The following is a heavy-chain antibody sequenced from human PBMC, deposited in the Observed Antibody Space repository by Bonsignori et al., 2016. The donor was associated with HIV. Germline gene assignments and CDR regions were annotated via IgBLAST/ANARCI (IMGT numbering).Heavy chain of an antibody. V-gene: IGHV3-21*01. CDR3: AREDEGLLRYYYYYYYMDV. Sequence: VRQAPGKGLEWVSSISSSSSYIYYADSVKGRFTISRDNAKNSLYLQMNSLRAEDTAVYYCAREDEGLLRYYYYYYYMDVWGKGTTVTVSS. J-gene: IGHJ6*03. D-gene: IGHD3-3*01. CDR2: ISSSSSYI.